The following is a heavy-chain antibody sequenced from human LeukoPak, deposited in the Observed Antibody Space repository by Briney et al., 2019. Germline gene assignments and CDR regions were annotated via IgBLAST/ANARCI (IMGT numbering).Heavy chain of an antibody. CDR1: GGSISSSSYY. D-gene: IGHD2-15*01. V-gene: IGHV4-39*07. CDR2: IYYSGST. Sequence: SETLSLTCTGSGGSISSSSYYWGWIRQPPGKGLEWIGSIYYSGSTYYNPSLKSRVTISVDTSKNQFSLKLSSVTAADTAVYYCARAPYCSGGSCYFDYWGQGTLVTVSS. CDR3: ARAPYCSGGSCYFDY. J-gene: IGHJ4*02.